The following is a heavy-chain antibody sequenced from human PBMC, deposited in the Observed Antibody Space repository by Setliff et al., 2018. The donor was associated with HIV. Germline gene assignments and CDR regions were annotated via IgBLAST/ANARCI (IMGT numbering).Heavy chain of an antibody. Sequence: SETLSLTCSVSGGSFSGYYWSWIRQYPGEGLEWIGYIYYSGSTNYNPSLTSRVTISADTSRNQFSLKLTSVTAAATAIYYCARGVNFAYWGQGTQVTVSS. V-gene: IGHV4-59*01. CDR2: IYYSGST. CDR1: GGSFSGYY. J-gene: IGHJ4*02. D-gene: IGHD3-3*01. CDR3: ARGVNFAY.